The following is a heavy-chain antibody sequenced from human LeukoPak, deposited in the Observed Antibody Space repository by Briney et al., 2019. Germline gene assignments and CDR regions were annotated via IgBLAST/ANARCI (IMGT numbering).Heavy chain of an antibody. J-gene: IGHJ4*02. Sequence: GASVKVSCKASGGTFRNYAISWVRQAPGQGLEWMGGIIPMFGTANYAQKFQGRVTITADKSTNTAYMELSSLRSEDTAVYYCAARPPYSGYEDGDYWGQGTLVTVSS. CDR2: IIPMFGTA. D-gene: IGHD5-12*01. V-gene: IGHV1-69*06. CDR3: AARPPYSGYEDGDY. CDR1: GGTFRNYA.